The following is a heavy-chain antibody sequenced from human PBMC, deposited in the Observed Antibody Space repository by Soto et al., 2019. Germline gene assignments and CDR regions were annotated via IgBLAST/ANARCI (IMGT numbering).Heavy chain of an antibody. CDR1: GYTFTSYG. V-gene: IGHV1-18*01. J-gene: IGHJ5*02. D-gene: IGHD3-3*01. CDR3: ARGEGITIFGVVTRFDP. CDR2: IGAYNGNT. Sequence: ASVKVSCKASGYTFTSYGISWVRQAPGQGLEWMGWIGAYNGNTNYAQKLQGRVTMTTDTSTSTAYMELRSLRSDDTAVYYCARGEGITIFGVVTRFDPWGQGTLVTVSS.